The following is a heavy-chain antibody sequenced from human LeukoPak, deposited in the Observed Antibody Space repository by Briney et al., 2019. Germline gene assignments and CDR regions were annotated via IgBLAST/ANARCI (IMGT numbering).Heavy chain of an antibody. D-gene: IGHD3-22*01. CDR2: INHSGST. CDR3: ARHDSSGPYNAFDI. J-gene: IGHJ3*02. CDR1: GGSFSGYY. Sequence: SETLSLTCAVYGGSFSGYYWSWIRQPPGKGLEWIGEINHSGSTNYNPSLKSRVTISVDTSKNQFSLKLSSVTAADTAVYYCARHDSSGPYNAFDIWGQGTMVTVSA. V-gene: IGHV4-34*01.